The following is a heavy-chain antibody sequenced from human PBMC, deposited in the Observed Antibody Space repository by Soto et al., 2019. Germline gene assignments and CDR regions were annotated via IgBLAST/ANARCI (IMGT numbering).Heavy chain of an antibody. D-gene: IGHD1-26*01. CDR2: INPNSGGT. Sequence: ASVKVTCTASGYTFTVYYMHWVRQAPEQGLEWMGWINPNSGGTNYAQKFQGWVTMTRDTSISTAYMELSRLRSDDTAVYYCARGGSMGATTPMDVWGQGTTVTVSS. CDR1: GYTFTVYY. J-gene: IGHJ6*02. CDR3: ARGGSMGATTPMDV. V-gene: IGHV1-2*04.